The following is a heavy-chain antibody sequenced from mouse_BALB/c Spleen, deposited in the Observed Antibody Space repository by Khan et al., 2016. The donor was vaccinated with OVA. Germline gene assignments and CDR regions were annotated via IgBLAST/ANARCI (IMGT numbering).Heavy chain of an antibody. CDR3: ARETTYWYFDV. CDR2: INTYTGEP. J-gene: IGHJ1*01. D-gene: IGHD2-1*01. Sequence: QIQLVQSGPELKKPGETVKISCKASGYTFTNYRMNWMKQAPGKGLKWMGWINTYTGEPAYADDFKGRFVFSLETSAGNAYLQINNLKNEDMATYFCARETTYWYFDVWGAGTTVTVSS. CDR1: GYTFTNYR. V-gene: IGHV9-1*02.